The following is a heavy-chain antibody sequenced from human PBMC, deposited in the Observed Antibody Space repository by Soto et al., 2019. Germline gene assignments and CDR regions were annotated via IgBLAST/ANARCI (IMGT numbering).Heavy chain of an antibody. D-gene: IGHD3-9*01. J-gene: IGHJ5*02. V-gene: IGHV1-3*01. Sequence: QVQLVQSGAEVKKPGASVKVSCKASGYTFTSYAMHWVRQAPGQRLEWMGWINAGNGNTKYSQKFQGRVTITRDTSASTAYMELSSLRSEDTAVYYCARDRGRLTGYYPDLNWFDPWGQGTLVTVSS. CDR3: ARDRGRLTGYYPDLNWFDP. CDR2: INAGNGNT. CDR1: GYTFTSYA.